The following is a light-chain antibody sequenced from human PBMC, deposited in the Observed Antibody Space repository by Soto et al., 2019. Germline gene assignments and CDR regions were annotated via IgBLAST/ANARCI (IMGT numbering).Light chain of an antibody. CDR2: EVS. CDR3: SSYAGSTLGV. J-gene: IGLJ1*01. V-gene: IGLV2-8*01. CDR1: SSDVGGYNY. Sequence: QSVLTQPPSASESPVQSVTISCTGTSSDVGGYNYVSWYQQHPGKAPKLMIYEVSKRPSGVPDRFSGSKSGNTASLTVSGLQAEDEADYYCSSYAGSTLGVFGTGTKVTVL.